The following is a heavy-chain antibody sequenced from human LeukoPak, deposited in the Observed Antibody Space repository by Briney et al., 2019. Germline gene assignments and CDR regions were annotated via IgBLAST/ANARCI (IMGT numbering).Heavy chain of an antibody. Sequence: SQTLSLTCTVSGGSISSGSYYWSWIRQPAGKGLEWIGRIYTSGSTNYNPSLKSRVTISVDTSKNQFSLKLSSVTAADTAVYYCARVSGLAKPYYYYYMDVWGKGTTVTVSS. CDR2: IYTSGST. D-gene: IGHD3/OR15-3a*01. CDR3: ARVSGLAKPYYYYYMDV. J-gene: IGHJ6*03. CDR1: GGSISSGSYY. V-gene: IGHV4-61*02.